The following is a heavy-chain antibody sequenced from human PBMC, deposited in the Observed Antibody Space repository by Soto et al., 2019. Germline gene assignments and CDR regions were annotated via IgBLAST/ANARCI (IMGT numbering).Heavy chain of an antibody. D-gene: IGHD1-26*01. Sequence: GGSLRLSCAASGFTFSSYAMHWVRQAPGKGLEWVAVISYDGSNKYYADSVKGRFTISRDNSKNTLYLQMNSLRAEDTAVYYCARDQVGAKAFDYWGQGTLVTVSS. CDR3: ARDQVGAKAFDY. CDR1: GFTFSSYA. V-gene: IGHV3-30-3*01. CDR2: ISYDGSNK. J-gene: IGHJ4*02.